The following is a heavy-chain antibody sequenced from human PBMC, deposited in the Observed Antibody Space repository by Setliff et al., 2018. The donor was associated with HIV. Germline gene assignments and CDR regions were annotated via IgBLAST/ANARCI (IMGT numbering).Heavy chain of an antibody. V-gene: IGHV1-69*05. CDR1: GGTFSSYA. J-gene: IGHJ3*02. Sequence: VASVKVSCKASGGTFSSYATSWVRQAPGQGLEWMGGIIPIFGTANYAQKFQGRVTITTDESTSTAYMELSSLRSEDTAVYYCARSYSSGWYGPPGAFDIWGQGTMVT. CDR2: IIPIFGTA. D-gene: IGHD6-19*01. CDR3: ARSYSSGWYGPPGAFDI.